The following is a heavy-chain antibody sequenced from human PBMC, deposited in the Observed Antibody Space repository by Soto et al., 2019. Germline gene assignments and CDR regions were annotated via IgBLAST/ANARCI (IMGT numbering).Heavy chain of an antibody. CDR2: ISYDGRDR. Sequence: GGSLRLSCEGPGFTFSDYGFHWVRQAPGKGLEWVAMISYDGRDRYYRDSVQGRFTISRDDSKNTVFLQMNSLRTEDTAMYYCARSTYCNGGSCYPQYWGPGTLVTDSS. J-gene: IGHJ4*02. V-gene: IGHV3-30*03. D-gene: IGHD2-15*01. CDR1: GFTFSDYG. CDR3: ARSTYCNGGSCYPQY.